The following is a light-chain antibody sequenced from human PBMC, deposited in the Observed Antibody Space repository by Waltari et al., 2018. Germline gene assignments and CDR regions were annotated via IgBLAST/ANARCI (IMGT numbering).Light chain of an antibody. CDR3: SSYTSSSTLV. Sequence: PGQSITISCTGTSSDVGGYNYVSWYQQHPGKAPKLMIYDVSNRPSGVSNRFSGSKSANTASLTISGLQAEDEADYYCSSYTSSSTLVFGTGTKVTVL. J-gene: IGLJ1*01. V-gene: IGLV2-14*03. CDR1: SSDVGGYNY. CDR2: DVS.